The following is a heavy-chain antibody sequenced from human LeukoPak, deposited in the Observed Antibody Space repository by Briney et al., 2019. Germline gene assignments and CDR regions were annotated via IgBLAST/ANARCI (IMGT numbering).Heavy chain of an antibody. Sequence: PGGSLRLSCAASGFPFSSYSMNWVRQAPGKGLEWVSCISSSSSYIYYADSVKGRFTISRDNSKNTLYLQMNSLRAEDTAVYYCAKDQGGSYSFYFDYWGQGTLVTVSS. D-gene: IGHD1-26*01. CDR2: ISSSSSYI. CDR3: AKDQGGSYSFYFDY. J-gene: IGHJ4*02. CDR1: GFPFSSYS. V-gene: IGHV3-21*01.